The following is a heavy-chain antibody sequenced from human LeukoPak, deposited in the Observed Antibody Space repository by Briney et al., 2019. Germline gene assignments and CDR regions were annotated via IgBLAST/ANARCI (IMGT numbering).Heavy chain of an antibody. CDR1: GFTFSSYA. D-gene: IGHD2-2*01. CDR2: ISGSGGST. J-gene: IGHJ4*02. V-gene: IGHV3-23*01. Sequence: GGSLRLSCAASGFTFSSYAMSWVRQAPGKGLEWVSAISGSGGSTYYADSVKGRFTISRDNSKNTLYLQMNSLRAEDTAVYYCAKDPGYSYSTRGDYWGQGTLVTVSS. CDR3: AKDPGYSYSTRGDY.